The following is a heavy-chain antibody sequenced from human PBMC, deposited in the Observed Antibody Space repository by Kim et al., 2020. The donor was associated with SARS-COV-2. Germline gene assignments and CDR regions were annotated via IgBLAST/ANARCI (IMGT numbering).Heavy chain of an antibody. CDR2: ISSSGSTI. V-gene: IGHV3-48*03. CDR1: GFTFSSYE. J-gene: IGHJ6*02. CDR3: ARDPYSSSYNYYGMDV. D-gene: IGHD6-13*01. Sequence: GGSLRLSCAASGFTFSSYEMNWVRQAPGKGLEWVSYISSSGSTIYYADSVKGRFTISRDNAENSLYLQMNSLRAEDTADYYCARDPYSSSYNYYGMDVWGQGTTVTVSS.